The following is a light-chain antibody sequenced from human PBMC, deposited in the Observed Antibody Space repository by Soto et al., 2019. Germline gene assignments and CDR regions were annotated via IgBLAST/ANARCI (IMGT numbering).Light chain of an antibody. J-gene: IGKJ2*01. Sequence: DIQMTQSPSTLSASVEDRVTITCRASQSISAWLAWYQQKPGKAPKLLVYKASTLETGVPSRSSGSGSGTHFPLTISSLQPDGFSLYYCSQYHKFPYTFGQGTKLLIK. CDR1: QSISAW. V-gene: IGKV1-5*03. CDR2: KAS. CDR3: SQYHKFPYT.